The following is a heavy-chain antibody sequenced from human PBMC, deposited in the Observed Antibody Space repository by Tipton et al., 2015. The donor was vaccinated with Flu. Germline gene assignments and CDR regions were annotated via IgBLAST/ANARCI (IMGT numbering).Heavy chain of an antibody. D-gene: IGHD1/OR15-1a*01. CDR3: AKCPPWNRYYFDY. Sequence: SLRLSCAASGFTFSSYAMSWVRQAPGKGLEWVSAISGSGGSTYYADSVKGRFTISRDNSKNTLYLQMNSLSAEDTAVYYCAKCPPWNRYYFDYWGQGTLVTVSS. CDR2: ISGSGGST. J-gene: IGHJ4*02. V-gene: IGHV3-23*01. CDR1: GFTFSSYA.